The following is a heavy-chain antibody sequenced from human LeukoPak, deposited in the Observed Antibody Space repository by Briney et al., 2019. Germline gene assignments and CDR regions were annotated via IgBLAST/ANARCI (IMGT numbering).Heavy chain of an antibody. CDR2: IRNKADGGTP. Sequence: NPGGSLRLSCTASGFTFGDYTITWIRQAPGKVLEWVGFIRNKADGGTPEYAASVKGRFTISRDDSKSIAYLQLNSLKTDDTAVYYCTRDPPTRYWGQGTLVSVSS. CDR1: GFTFGDYT. CDR3: TRDPPTRY. J-gene: IGHJ4*02. V-gene: IGHV3-49*05. D-gene: IGHD1-26*01.